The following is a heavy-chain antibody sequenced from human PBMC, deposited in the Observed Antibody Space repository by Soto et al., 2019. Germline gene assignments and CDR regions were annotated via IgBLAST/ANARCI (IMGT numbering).Heavy chain of an antibody. CDR2: ISGSGGST. V-gene: IGHV3-23*01. CDR1: GFTFSSYA. CDR3: AKGGAYYDFWSGYYTRSYYYGMDV. J-gene: IGHJ6*02. Sequence: GGSLRLSCAASGFTFSSYAMSWVRQAPGKGLEWVSAISGSGGSTYYADSVKGRFTISRDNSKNTLYLQMNSLRAEDTAVYYCAKGGAYYDFWSGYYTRSYYYGMDVWGQGTTVTVSS. D-gene: IGHD3-3*01.